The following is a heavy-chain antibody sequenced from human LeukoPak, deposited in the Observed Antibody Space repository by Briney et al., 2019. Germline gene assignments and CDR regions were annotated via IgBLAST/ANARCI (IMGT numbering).Heavy chain of an antibody. Sequence: SQTLSLTCTVSGGSISSGDYYWSWIRQPPGKGLEWIGYIYYSGSTNYNPSLKSRVTISVDTSKNQFSLKLSSVTAADTAVYYCARNSGYSYGYRGPFPDYWGQGTLVTVSS. J-gene: IGHJ4*02. V-gene: IGHV4-61*08. CDR1: GGSISSGDYY. CDR2: IYYSGST. CDR3: ARNSGYSYGYRGPFPDY. D-gene: IGHD5-18*01.